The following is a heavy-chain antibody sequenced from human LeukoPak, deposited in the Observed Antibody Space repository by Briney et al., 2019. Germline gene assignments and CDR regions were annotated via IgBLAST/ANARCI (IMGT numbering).Heavy chain of an antibody. J-gene: IGHJ5*02. CDR1: GFTFSNYA. CDR2: ISGSGGST. D-gene: IGHD5-12*01. CDR3: AKDKRIVATFCNWFDP. V-gene: IGHV3-23*01. Sequence: PGGSLRLSCAASGFTFSNYAMSWVRQAPGKGLEWVSAISGSGGSTYYADSVKGRFTISRDNSKNTLYLQMNSLRAEDTAVYYCAKDKRIVATFCNWFDPWGQGTLVTVSS.